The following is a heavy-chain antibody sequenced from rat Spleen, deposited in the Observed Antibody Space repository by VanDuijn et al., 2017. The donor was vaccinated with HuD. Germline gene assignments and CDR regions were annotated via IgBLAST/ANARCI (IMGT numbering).Heavy chain of an antibody. CDR1: GITFSNYG. Sequence: EVQLVESGGGLVQPGGTLKLSCAASGITFSNYGMYWIRQAPTKGVEWGESISPSGGSTYYRDSVKGRFTISRDNAKNTLYLQMNSLKSEDTATYYCARIPSDGYYHVPFDYWGQGVMVTVSS. J-gene: IGHJ2*01. D-gene: IGHD1-12*03. CDR2: ISPSGGST. CDR3: ARIPSDGYYHVPFDY. V-gene: IGHV5-19*01.